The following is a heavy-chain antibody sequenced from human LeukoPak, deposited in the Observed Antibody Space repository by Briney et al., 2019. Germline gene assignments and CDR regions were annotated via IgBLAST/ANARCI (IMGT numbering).Heavy chain of an antibody. J-gene: IGHJ5*02. CDR1: GYTLTGFY. V-gene: IGHV1-2*02. D-gene: IGHD6-13*01. CDR2: INPNSSDT. CDR3: AGDLIAAAPQYNWFDP. Sequence: ASVKVSCKASGYTLTGFYMHWVRQAPGHGLEWMGWINPNSSDTNYVQKFPGRVTMTRDTSISTAYMELSRLRSDDTAVYYYAGDLIAAAPQYNWFDPWGQGTLVTVSS.